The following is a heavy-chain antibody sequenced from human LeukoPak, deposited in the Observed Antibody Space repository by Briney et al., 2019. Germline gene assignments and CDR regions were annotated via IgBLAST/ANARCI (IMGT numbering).Heavy chain of an antibody. J-gene: IGHJ4*02. CDR2: ISGSGGST. CDR3: AKVPDPLVPYFDY. D-gene: IGHD3-10*01. V-gene: IGHV3-23*01. Sequence: GGSLRLSCAASGFTFSSYGMHWVRQAPGKGLEWVSAISGSGGSTYYADSVKGRFTISRDNSKNTLYLQMNSLRAEDTAVYYCAKVPDPLVPYFDYWGQGTLVTVSS. CDR1: GFTFSSYG.